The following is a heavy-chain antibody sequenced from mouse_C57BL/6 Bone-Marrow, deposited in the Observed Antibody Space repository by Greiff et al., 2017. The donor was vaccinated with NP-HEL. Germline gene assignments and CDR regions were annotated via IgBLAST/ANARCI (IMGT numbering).Heavy chain of an antibody. Sequence: VQLQQSGPELVKPGASVKISCKASGYAFSSSWMNWVKQRPGKGLEWIGRIYPGDGDTNYNGKFKGKATLTADKSSSTAYMQLSSLTSEDSAVYFCAREEGQDFDYWGQGTTLTVSS. CDR3: AREEGQDFDY. CDR1: GYAFSSSW. V-gene: IGHV1-82*01. CDR2: IYPGDGDT. J-gene: IGHJ2*01. D-gene: IGHD3-3*01.